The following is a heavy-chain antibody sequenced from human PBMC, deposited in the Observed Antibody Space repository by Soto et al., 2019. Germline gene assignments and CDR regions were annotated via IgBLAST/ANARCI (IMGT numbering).Heavy chain of an antibody. Sequence: QVQLQESGPGLVKPSETLSLTCTVSGGSVSSGSYYWSWIRQPPGKGLEWIGYIYYSGSTNYNPSLKSRVTISVDTSKNPFSLKLSSVTAADTAVYYCARGTLQYHYGMDVWGQGTTVTVSS. CDR3: ARGTLQYHYGMDV. CDR1: GGSVSSGSYY. V-gene: IGHV4-61*01. D-gene: IGHD4-4*01. CDR2: IYYSGST. J-gene: IGHJ6*02.